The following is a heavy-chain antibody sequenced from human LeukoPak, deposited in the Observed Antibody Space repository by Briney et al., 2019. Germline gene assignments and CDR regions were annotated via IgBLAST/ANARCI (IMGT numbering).Heavy chain of an antibody. Sequence: SETLSLTCTVSGGSISSSSYYWGWIRQPPGKGLEWIGSIYYSGSTYYNPSLKSRVTISVDTSKNQFSLKLNSVTAADTAVYYCARHSLGTPPYYYDSSGYSYLDYWGQGTLVTVSS. D-gene: IGHD3-22*01. J-gene: IGHJ4*02. V-gene: IGHV4-39*01. CDR3: ARHSLGTPPYYYDSSGYSYLDY. CDR2: IYYSGST. CDR1: GGSISSSSYY.